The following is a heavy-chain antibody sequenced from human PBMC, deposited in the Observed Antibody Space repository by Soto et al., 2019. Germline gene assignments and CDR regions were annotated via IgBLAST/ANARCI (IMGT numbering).Heavy chain of an antibody. V-gene: IGHV3-21*01. CDR3: AASSGWP. Sequence: EVQLVESGGGLVKPGGSLRLSCAASGFTFSSYSMNWVRQAPGKGLEWVSYISYSSSYIYYADSVKGRFTISRDNXXXXXXLXMXXXXXXXTAVYYCAASSGWPWGQGTLVTVSS. CDR1: GFTFSSYS. CDR2: ISYSSSYI. D-gene: IGHD6-19*01. J-gene: IGHJ5*02.